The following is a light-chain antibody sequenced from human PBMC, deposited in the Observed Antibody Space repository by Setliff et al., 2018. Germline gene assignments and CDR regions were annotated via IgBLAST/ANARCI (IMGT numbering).Light chain of an antibody. CDR1: SSDVGRYSL. CDR3: CSYAGSYTYV. Sequence: QSALAQPASVSGSPGQSITISRTGTSSDVGRYSLISWYQQRPGKAPKLMIYDVSKRPSGVPDRFSGSKSGNTASLTISGLQAEDEADYYCCSYAGSYTYVFGTGTKVTVL. V-gene: IGLV2-11*01. J-gene: IGLJ1*01. CDR2: DVS.